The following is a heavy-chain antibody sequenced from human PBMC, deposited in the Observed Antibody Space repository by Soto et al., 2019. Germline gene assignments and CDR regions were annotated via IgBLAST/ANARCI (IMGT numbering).Heavy chain of an antibody. Sequence: SETLSLTCSFSGDSVTSHYLTWIRQSPEKGLEWIGYMHYTGFSHYNPSLKSRVTISVDTSKNQFSLKLSSVTAADTAVYYCARFGIAAAGIDYWGQGTLVTVSS. CDR3: ARFGIAAAGIDY. CDR1: GDSVTSHY. J-gene: IGHJ4*02. D-gene: IGHD6-13*01. CDR2: MHYTGFS. V-gene: IGHV4-59*08.